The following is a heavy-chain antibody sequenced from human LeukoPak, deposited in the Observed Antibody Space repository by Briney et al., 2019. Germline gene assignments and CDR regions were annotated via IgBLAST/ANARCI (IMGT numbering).Heavy chain of an antibody. V-gene: IGHV4-39*07. CDR3: ARGYCSGGSCYSSYYYSYMDV. CDR2: IYYSGST. Sequence: SETLSLTCTVSGGSIRSSTDYWGWIRQPPGKELEWIGSIYYSGSTYYNPSLKSRVTISVDRSKNQFSLKLSSVTAADTAVYYCARGYCSGGSCYSSYYYSYMDVWGKGTTVTVSS. D-gene: IGHD2-15*01. J-gene: IGHJ6*03. CDR1: GGSIRSSTDY.